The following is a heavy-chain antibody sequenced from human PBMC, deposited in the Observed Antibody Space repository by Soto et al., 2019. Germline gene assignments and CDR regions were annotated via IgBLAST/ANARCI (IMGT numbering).Heavy chain of an antibody. J-gene: IGHJ4*02. CDR1: GFTFSSYG. CDR3: ARSAKRYCGGDCYPDY. D-gene: IGHD2-21*02. CDR2: IWYDGSNK. Sequence: QVQLVESGGGVVQPGRSLRLSCAASGFTFSSYGMHWVRQAPGKGLEWVAVIWYDGSNKYYADSVKGRFTISRDNSKKTLYLQMNSLRAEDTAVYYCARSAKRYCGGDCYPDYWGQGTLVTVSS. V-gene: IGHV3-33*01.